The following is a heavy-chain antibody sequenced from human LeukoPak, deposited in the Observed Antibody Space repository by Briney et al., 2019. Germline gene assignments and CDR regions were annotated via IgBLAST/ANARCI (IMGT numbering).Heavy chain of an antibody. Sequence: GGSLRLSCAASGFTFSNYAMHWVRQAPGEGLEYVSAISSNGGSTYYADSVKGRFTISRDNSKNTLYLQMNSLRAEDTAVYYCAKSYCSSTSCYTGSAFYWGQGTLVTVSS. CDR3: AKSYCSSTSCYTGSAFY. CDR2: ISSNGGST. CDR1: GFTFSNYA. V-gene: IGHV3-64*02. D-gene: IGHD2-2*02. J-gene: IGHJ4*02.